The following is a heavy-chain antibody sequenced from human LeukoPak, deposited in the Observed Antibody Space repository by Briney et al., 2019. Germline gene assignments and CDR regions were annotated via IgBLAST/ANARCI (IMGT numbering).Heavy chain of an antibody. D-gene: IGHD3-3*01. CDR3: ARVYYDFWSGREDAFDI. CDR1: GFTFSSYS. V-gene: IGHV3-21*01. Sequence: PGGSLRLSCAASGFTFSSYSMNWVRQAPGKGLEWVSSISSSSSYIYYADSVKGRFTISRDNAKSSLYLQMNSLRAEDTAVYYCARVYYDFWSGREDAFDIWGQGTMVTVSS. CDR2: ISSSSSYI. J-gene: IGHJ3*02.